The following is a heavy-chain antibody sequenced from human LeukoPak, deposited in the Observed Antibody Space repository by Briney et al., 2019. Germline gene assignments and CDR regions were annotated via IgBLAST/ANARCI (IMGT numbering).Heavy chain of an antibody. D-gene: IGHD5-18*01. CDR3: ARGIQLWFQDY. V-gene: IGHV4-34*01. CDR2: INHSGST. Sequence: SETLSLTCAVYGGSFSGYYWGWIRQPPGKGLEWIGEINHSGSTNYNPSLKSRVTISVDTSKNQFSLKLSSVTAADTAVYYCARGIQLWFQDYWGQGALVTVSS. J-gene: IGHJ4*02. CDR1: GGSFSGYY.